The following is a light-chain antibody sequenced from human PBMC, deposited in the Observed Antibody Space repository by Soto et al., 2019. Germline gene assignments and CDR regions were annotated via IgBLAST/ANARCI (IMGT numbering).Light chain of an antibody. J-gene: IGKJ1*01. V-gene: IGKV3-20*01. Sequence: DNAFTKHPGILARCPSDRARHSCRAIQRVGSSYLAWYQHKPGQAPRLLIYGASSRATGIPDRFSGSGSGTDFTLTISRLEPEDFAVYYCQQYGSSPPWTFGQGTKVDIK. CDR3: QQYGSSPPWT. CDR2: GAS. CDR1: QRVGSSY.